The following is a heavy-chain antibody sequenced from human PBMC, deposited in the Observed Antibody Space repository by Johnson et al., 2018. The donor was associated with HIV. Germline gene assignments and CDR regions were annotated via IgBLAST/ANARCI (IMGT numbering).Heavy chain of an antibody. CDR3: AKESAFDI. V-gene: IGHV3-30*18. Sequence: HVQLVESGGGVVQPGRSLRLSCAASGFTFSSYGMHWVRQAPGKGLEWVAVISYDGSNKYYADSVKGRFTISRDNSKNTLYLQMNSLRAEDTAVYYCAKESAFDIWGPGTMVTVSS. CDR2: ISYDGSNK. CDR1: GFTFSSYG. J-gene: IGHJ3*02.